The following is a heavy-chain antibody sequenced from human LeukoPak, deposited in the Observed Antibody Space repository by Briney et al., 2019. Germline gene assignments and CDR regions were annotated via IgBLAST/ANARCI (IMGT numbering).Heavy chain of an antibody. D-gene: IGHD5-12*01. CDR2: IDPSDSYA. V-gene: IGHV5-10-1*01. Sequence: GESLKISCKGSGYRFTSYWINWVRQMPGKGLEWMGRIDPSDSYANHSPSFQGHVTISADKSISTAYLQRSSLKASDTAIYYCARGGIVATIGSDYWGQGTLVTVSS. CDR1: GYRFTSYW. J-gene: IGHJ4*02. CDR3: ARGGIVATIGSDY.